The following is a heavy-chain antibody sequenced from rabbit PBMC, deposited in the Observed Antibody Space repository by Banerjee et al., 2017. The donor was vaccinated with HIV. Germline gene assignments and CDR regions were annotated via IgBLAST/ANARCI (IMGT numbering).Heavy chain of an antibody. V-gene: IGHV1S43*01. Sequence: QEQLVESGGGLVQPGGSLTLTCKASGFDFSSSYWICWVRQAPGKGLELIACIYTSSGSTWYASWAKGRFTISKSTSLNTVTLQMTSLTAADTATYFCARDLAGVTGWNFGLWGQGTLVTVS. D-gene: IGHD4-1*01. CDR3: ARDLAGVTGWNFGL. CDR2: IYTSSGST. CDR1: GFDFSSSYW. J-gene: IGHJ4*01.